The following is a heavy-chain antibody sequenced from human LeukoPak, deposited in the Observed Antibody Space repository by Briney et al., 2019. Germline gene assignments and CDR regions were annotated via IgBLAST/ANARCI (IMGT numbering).Heavy chain of an antibody. J-gene: IGHJ5*02. CDR1: GFTFSSYS. V-gene: IGHV3-21*01. D-gene: IGHD1-26*01. CDR3: ARDRWEQSTNWFDP. CDR2: ISSSSSYI. Sequence: SGGSLRLSCAASGFTFSSYSMNWVRQAPGKGLELVSSISSSSSYIYYADSVKGRFTISRVNAKNSLYLQMNSLRAEDTAVYYCARDRWEQSTNWFDPWGQGTLVTVSS.